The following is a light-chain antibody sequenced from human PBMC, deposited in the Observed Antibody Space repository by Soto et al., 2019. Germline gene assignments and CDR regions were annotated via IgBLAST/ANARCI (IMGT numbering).Light chain of an antibody. CDR2: AAS. V-gene: IGKV1D-16*01. J-gene: IGKJ5*01. Sequence: DLQMTPSPSSLSASVGDRVTITCRASQGISSWLAWYQQKPEKAPKSLIYAASSLQSGVPSRFSVRRPGTDSTLTITSLQPEYFPTYYGQPYNSYTPTVGQGTCLDIK. CDR1: QGISSW. CDR3: QPYNSYTPT.